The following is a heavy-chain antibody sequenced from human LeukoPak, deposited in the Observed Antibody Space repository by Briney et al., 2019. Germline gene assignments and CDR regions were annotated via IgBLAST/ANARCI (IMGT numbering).Heavy chain of an antibody. CDR3: AAGWVCSGGSCYYYFDY. CDR1: RYTFTGEY. CDR2: INPNSGDT. V-gene: IGHV1-2*02. D-gene: IGHD2-15*01. Sequence: ASVKVSCKASRYTFTGEYMHWVRLAPGQGLEWMAWINPNSGDTNYAQKFQERVTITRDMSTSTAYMELSSLRSEDTAVYYCAAGWVCSGGSCYYYFDYWGQGTLVTVSS. J-gene: IGHJ4*02.